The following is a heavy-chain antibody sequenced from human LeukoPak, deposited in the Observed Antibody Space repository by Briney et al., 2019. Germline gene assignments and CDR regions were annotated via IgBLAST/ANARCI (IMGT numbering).Heavy chain of an antibody. CDR3: ASMGTTTVAFDM. Sequence: ASVKVSCKASGYTFTTYGINWVRQAPGQGLEWMGWIHTHNGDTNYAQNLQGRVTMTTDTSTSTAYMELSSLRSEDTAVYYCASMGTTTVAFDMWGQGTMVTVSS. J-gene: IGHJ3*02. V-gene: IGHV1-18*01. D-gene: IGHD4-17*01. CDR1: GYTFTTYG. CDR2: IHTHNGDT.